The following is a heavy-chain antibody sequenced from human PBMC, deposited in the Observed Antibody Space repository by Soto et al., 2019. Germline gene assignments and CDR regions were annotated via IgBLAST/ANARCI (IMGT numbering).Heavy chain of an antibody. V-gene: IGHV5-10-1*01. D-gene: IGHD5-18*01. CDR1: GFRFTTYW. CDR3: ARDYLDTAREWEYDY. CDR2: IYPGDSYT. Sequence: GESLKISCRGSGFRFTTYWIGWVRQMPGKGPEWMGNIYPGDSYTNYSPSFQGHVTISADKSISTAYLQWSSLKASDTAMYYCARDYLDTAREWEYDYWGQGTLVTVSS. J-gene: IGHJ4*02.